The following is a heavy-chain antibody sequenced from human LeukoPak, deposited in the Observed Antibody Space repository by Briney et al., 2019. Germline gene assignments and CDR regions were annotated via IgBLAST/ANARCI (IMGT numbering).Heavy chain of an antibody. D-gene: IGHD3-10*01. CDR3: ARNGENYYYYYMDV. J-gene: IGHJ6*03. CDR1: GGTFSSYA. CDR2: IIPIFGTA. V-gene: IGHV1-69*06. Sequence: GASVKVSCKASGGTFSSYAISWVRQAPGQGLEWMGGIIPIFGTANYAQKFQGRVTITADKSTSTAYMELSSLRSEDTAVYYCARNGENYYYYYMDVWGKGTTVTVSS.